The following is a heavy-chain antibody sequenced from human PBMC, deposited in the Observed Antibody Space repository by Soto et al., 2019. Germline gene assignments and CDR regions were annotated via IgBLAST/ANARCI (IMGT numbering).Heavy chain of an antibody. CDR2: IKSKTSGGTT. J-gene: IGHJ4*02. CDR1: GFAFTNAW. Sequence: EVQLVESGGGLVKPGGSMRISCAASGFAFTNAWMSWVRQAPGKGLEWVGRIKSKTSGGTTDYAAPVKGRFTISRDDSTNTLYLQMHSLKSEDSAVYYCATDGATGFWSNGVWHTKTSWGQGTLVVVSS. D-gene: IGHD2-8*01. V-gene: IGHV3-15*01. CDR3: ATDGATGFWSNGVWHTKTS.